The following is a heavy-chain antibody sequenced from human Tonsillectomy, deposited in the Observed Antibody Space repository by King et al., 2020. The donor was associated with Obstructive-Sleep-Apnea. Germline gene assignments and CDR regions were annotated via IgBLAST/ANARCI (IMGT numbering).Heavy chain of an antibody. V-gene: IGHV4-59*12. CDR1: GGSISSYF. Sequence: VQLQQSGPGLVRPSETLSLTCTVSGGSISSYFWAWIRQPPGRGLEWLGYVFYTGSTTYNPSPKSRVTISGDTSKNQFSLELWSLTAADTAVYFWARGLASVGWFDSWGQGTLVTVSS. CDR2: VFYTGST. CDR3: ARGLASVGWFDS. D-gene: IGHD1-26*01. J-gene: IGHJ5*01.